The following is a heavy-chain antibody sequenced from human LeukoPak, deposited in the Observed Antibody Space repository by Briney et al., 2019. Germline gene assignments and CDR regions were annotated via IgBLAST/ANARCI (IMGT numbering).Heavy chain of an antibody. Sequence: GGSLRLSCAASGFTFNIFGMNWVRQAPGKGLEWVAYIGSSSSTIYYADSVKGRFTISRDNAKKSLSLQMSSLRAEDTAVHYCARRRDDILSYSYDYYMDVWGKGTTVTVSS. J-gene: IGHJ6*03. CDR2: IGSSSSTI. CDR1: GFTFNIFG. V-gene: IGHV3-48*04. CDR3: ARRRDDILSYSYDYYMDV. D-gene: IGHD3-16*01.